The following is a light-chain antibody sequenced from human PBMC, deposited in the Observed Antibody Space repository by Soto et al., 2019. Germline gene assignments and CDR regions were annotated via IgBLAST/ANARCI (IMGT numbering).Light chain of an antibody. CDR1: SSDIGAYNY. CDR3: SSYAGSNDRWV. J-gene: IGLJ3*02. CDR2: EVS. V-gene: IGLV2-8*01. Sequence: QSALTQPPSASGSPGQSVTISCTGTSSDIGAYNYVSWYQQHPGKAPKLMIHEVSKRPSGVPDRFSGSKSGNTASLTGSGLEAEDEADYYCSSYAGSNDRWVFGGGTKLTVL.